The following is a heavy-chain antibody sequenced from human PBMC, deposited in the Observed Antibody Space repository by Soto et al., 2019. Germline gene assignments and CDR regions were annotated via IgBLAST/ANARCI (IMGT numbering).Heavy chain of an antibody. J-gene: IGHJ4*02. CDR3: ARGYCSSTSCPPGFDY. D-gene: IGHD2-2*01. CDR2: TYYRSKWYN. Sequence: SQTLSLTCAISGDSVSSNSAAWNWIRQSPSRGLEWLGRTYYRSKWYNDYAVSVKSRITINPDTSKNQFSLQLNSVTPEDTAVYYCARGYCSSTSCPPGFDYWGQGTLVTVSS. V-gene: IGHV6-1*01. CDR1: GDSVSSNSAA.